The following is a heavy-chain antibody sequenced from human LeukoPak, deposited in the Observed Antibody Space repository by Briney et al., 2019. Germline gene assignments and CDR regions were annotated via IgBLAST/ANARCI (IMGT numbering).Heavy chain of an antibody. D-gene: IGHD7-27*01. Sequence: GGSLRLSCAASGFTVSSNYMSWVRQAPGKGLEGVSVIYSYGSTYYADSVKGRFTISRDNSKNTVYLQMNSLRVEDTAVYYCAKDRKLTGDCFDLWGRGTLVTVSS. CDR2: IYSYGST. CDR1: GFTVSSNY. CDR3: AKDRKLTGDCFDL. J-gene: IGHJ2*01. V-gene: IGHV3-66*01.